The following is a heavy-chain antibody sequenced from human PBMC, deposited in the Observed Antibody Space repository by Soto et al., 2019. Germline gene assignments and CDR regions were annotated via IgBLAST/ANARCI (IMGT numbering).Heavy chain of an antibody. V-gene: IGHV3-7*03. J-gene: IGHJ4*02. CDR2: INQDGSEK. CDR3: ARDYPGGSYYDY. CDR1: GFTFSSYW. D-gene: IGHD1-26*01. Sequence: GSLRLSCAASGFTFSSYWMSWVRQAPGKGLEWVARINQDGSEKYYVDSVKGRFTISRDNAKNSLYLQMNSLRAEDTAVYYCARDYPGGSYYDYWGQGTLVTVSS.